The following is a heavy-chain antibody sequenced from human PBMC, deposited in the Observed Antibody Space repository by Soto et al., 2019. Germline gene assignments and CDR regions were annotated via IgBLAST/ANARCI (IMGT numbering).Heavy chain of an antibody. CDR3: ARGGYSNWFDP. J-gene: IGHJ5*02. CDR1: GGSVSSGSYY. V-gene: IGHV4-61*01. D-gene: IGHD6-13*01. CDR2: IYYSGST. Sequence: SETLSLTCTVSGGSVSSGSYYWSWIRQPPGKGLEWIGYIYYSGSTNYNPSLKSRVTISVDTSKNQFSLKPSSVTAADTAVYYCARGGYSNWFDPWGQGTLVTVSS.